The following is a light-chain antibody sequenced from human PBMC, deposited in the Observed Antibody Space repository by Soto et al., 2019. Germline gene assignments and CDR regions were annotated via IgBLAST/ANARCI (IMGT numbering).Light chain of an antibody. CDR1: LSVCSN. CDR2: GAS. J-gene: IGKJ4*01. Sequence: EIARTQSAATLSGSPGEGATLSCRVSLSVCSNLAGYQQKPCQPPRLLIFGASTRATGIPARFSGSGSGAEFSLTISALQSEDFAIYYCQRYSTWPLTFGGGTKVGIK. CDR3: QRYSTWPLT. V-gene: IGKV3-15*01.